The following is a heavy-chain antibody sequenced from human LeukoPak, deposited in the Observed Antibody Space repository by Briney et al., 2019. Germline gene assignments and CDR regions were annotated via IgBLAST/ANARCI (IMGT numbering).Heavy chain of an antibody. J-gene: IGHJ4*02. V-gene: IGHV3-23*01. CDR2: ISASGGSS. Sequence: GGSLRLSCAASGFTFSSYAMSWVRQAPGKGLEWVSTISASGGSSYYADSVLGRFTISRDNSKNTLYLQMNSLRAEDTAVYYCAKGHGSGGYYSGDYFDYWGQGTLVTVSS. D-gene: IGHD3-10*01. CDR3: AKGHGSGGYYSGDYFDY. CDR1: GFTFSSYA.